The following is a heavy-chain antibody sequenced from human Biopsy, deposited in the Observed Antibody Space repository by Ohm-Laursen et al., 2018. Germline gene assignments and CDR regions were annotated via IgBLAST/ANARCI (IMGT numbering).Heavy chain of an antibody. V-gene: IGHV1-69*13. Sequence: SVKVSCNASGATFDTYAFGWVRQAPGQGLEWMGGRIPYFNTIYYARNFQDRAVITADRSARTTDMQLSGLRPDDTAVYYCVGGQRGPPIGVTVPGDAFDLWGPGTMVTVSP. CDR2: RIPYFNTI. CDR3: VGGQRGPPIGVTVPGDAFDL. J-gene: IGHJ3*01. CDR1: GATFDTYA. D-gene: IGHD2/OR15-2a*01.